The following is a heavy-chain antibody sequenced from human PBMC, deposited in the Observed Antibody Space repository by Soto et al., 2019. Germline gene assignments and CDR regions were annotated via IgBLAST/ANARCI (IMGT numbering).Heavy chain of an antibody. D-gene: IGHD6-13*01. CDR3: AKPGYSSSFYSYAFDI. CDR2: ISGSGGST. CDR1: GFTFGSYA. V-gene: IGHV3-23*01. Sequence: EVQLLESGGGLVQPGGSLRLSCAASGFTFGSYAMSWVRQAPGKGLEWVSAISGSGGSTYYADSVKGRFTISRDNSKNTLYLQMNSLRAEDTAVYYCAKPGYSSSFYSYAFDIWGQGTMVTVSS. J-gene: IGHJ3*02.